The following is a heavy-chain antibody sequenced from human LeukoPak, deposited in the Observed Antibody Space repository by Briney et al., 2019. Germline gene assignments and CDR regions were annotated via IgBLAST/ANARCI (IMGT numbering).Heavy chain of an antibody. V-gene: IGHV4-34*01. J-gene: IGHJ4*02. D-gene: IGHD4-17*01. CDR2: INHSGST. CDR3: ARVYYGDYGYFDY. CDR1: GGSFSGYY. Sequence: PSETLSLTCAVYGGSFSGYYWSWIRQPPGKGLEWIGEINHSGSTNYNPSLKSRVTISVDTSKNQFSLKLSSVTAVDTAVYYCARVYYGDYGYFDYWGQGTLVTVSS.